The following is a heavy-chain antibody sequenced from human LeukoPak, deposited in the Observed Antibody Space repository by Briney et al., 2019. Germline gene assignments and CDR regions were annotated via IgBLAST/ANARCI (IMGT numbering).Heavy chain of an antibody. CDR2: IYYSGST. V-gene: IGHV4-31*03. CDR1: GGSISSGGYY. CDR3: ATDSSGYYIRAFDI. D-gene: IGHD3-22*01. J-gene: IGHJ3*02. Sequence: SSQTLSLTCTVSGGSISSGGYYWSWIRQHPGKGLEWIGYIYYSGSTYYNPSLKSRVTISVDTSKNQFSLELSSVTAADTAVYYCATDSSGYYIRAFDIWGQGTMVTVSS.